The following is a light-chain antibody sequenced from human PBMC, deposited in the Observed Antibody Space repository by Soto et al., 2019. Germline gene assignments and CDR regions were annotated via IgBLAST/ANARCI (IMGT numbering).Light chain of an antibody. J-gene: IGKJ2*01. V-gene: IGKV3-20*01. CDR2: GAS. CDR1: QSVSSSY. CDR3: QQYGSSPYT. Sequence: EIVLTQSPGTLSLSPGERATLSCRASQSVSSSYLAWHQQKPGQAPRLLIYGASSRATGIPDRFSGSGSGADFPLTISRLEPEDFAVYYCQQYGSSPYTFGQGTKLEIK.